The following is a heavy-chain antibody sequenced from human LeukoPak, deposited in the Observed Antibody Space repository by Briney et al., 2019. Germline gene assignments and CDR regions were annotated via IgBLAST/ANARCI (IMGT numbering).Heavy chain of an antibody. CDR3: AKHRSITSPKSAMDV. J-gene: IGHJ6*02. Sequence: NPGGSLRLSCAGSGFNLDDYGMSWVRQGPGKGLEWVSTISGSGGSTYYADSVKGRLTISRDNTKDTLYLQMNSLRAEDTAVYYCAKHRSITSPKSAMDVWGQGTTVTVSS. V-gene: IGHV3-23*01. CDR1: GFNLDDYG. D-gene: IGHD2-2*01. CDR2: ISGSGGST.